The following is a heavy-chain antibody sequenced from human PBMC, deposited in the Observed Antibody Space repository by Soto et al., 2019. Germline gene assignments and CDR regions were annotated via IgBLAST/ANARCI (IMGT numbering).Heavy chain of an antibody. CDR2: IIPILGIA. CDR1: GGTFSSYT. CDR3: AALNYSVVRVYSQTH. D-gene: IGHD3-10*02. J-gene: IGHJ4*02. Sequence: SVKVSCKASGGTFSSYTISGVRQAPGQGLEWMGRIIPILGIANYAQKFQGRVTITADKSTSTAYMELSSLRSEDTAGYYCAALNYSVVRVYSQTHWGRGAVVPLSP. V-gene: IGHV1-69*02.